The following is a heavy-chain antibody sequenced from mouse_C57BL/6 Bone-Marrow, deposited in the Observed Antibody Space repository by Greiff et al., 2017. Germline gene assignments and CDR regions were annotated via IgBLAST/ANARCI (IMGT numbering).Heavy chain of an antibody. Sequence: EVQRVESGAELVRPGASVKLSCTASGFNINDYYMHWVKQRPEQGLEWIGRIDPEDGDTEYAPKFKGKATMAADTSSSTAYLQLSSLASEDTAVYYCTQPYAMDYWGRGTSVTVSS. CDR3: TQPYAMDY. CDR2: IDPEDGDT. V-gene: IGHV14-1*01. CDR1: GFNINDYY. J-gene: IGHJ4*01.